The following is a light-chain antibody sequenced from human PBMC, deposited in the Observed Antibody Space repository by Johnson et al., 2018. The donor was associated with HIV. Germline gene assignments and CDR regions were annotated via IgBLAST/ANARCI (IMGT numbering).Light chain of an antibody. V-gene: IGLV1-51*02. J-gene: IGLJ1*01. CDR1: SSDMGNYA. CDR2: ENN. Sequence: QSVLTQPPSVSAAPGQKVTISCSGSSSDMGNYAVSWYQQLPGTAPKLLIYENNKRPSGIPERFSGSKSGTSAPLGITRLKNGDEADYYCGTWDSSLIAYFFGTGTKVTVL. CDR3: GTWDSSLIAYF.